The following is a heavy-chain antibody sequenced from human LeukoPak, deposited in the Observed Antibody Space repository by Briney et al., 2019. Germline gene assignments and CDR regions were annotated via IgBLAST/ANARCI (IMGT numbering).Heavy chain of an antibody. CDR3: ARDHSYGYAYSFDF. J-gene: IGHJ4*02. D-gene: IGHD5-18*01. CDR1: GFTFSNFA. Sequence: PGGSLRLSCATSGFTFSNFAMHWVRLAPGKGLHWVSFISYDGSRKYYADSVKGRLTISRDSSNNTVYLDMNSLGPEDTAVYFCARDHSYGYAYSFDFWGRGNLVTVSS. CDR2: ISYDGSRK. V-gene: IGHV3-30*02.